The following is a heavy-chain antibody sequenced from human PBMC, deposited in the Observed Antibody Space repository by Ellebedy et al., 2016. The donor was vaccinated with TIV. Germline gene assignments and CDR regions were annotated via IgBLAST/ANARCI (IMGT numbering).Heavy chain of an antibody. D-gene: IGHD1-1*01. CDR1: GYTFASYD. J-gene: IGHJ4*02. CDR3: ARGRRDNWSSYLFDH. Sequence: AASVKVSCKASGYTFASYDINWVRQANGQGLEWMGWMNTKSGNTGYAQKFQGSVTMTRNTSISTAFMELSSLRSEDTAVYYCARGRRDNWSSYLFDHWGQGTLVPVSS. CDR2: MNTKSGNT. V-gene: IGHV1-8*01.